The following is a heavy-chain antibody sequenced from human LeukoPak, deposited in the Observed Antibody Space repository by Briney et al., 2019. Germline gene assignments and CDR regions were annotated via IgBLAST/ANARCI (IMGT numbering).Heavy chain of an antibody. V-gene: IGHV3-23*01. CDR1: GFTFSSYA. Sequence: GGSLRLSCAASGFTFSSYAMSWVRQAPGKGLEWVSAISGSGGSTYYADSVKGRFTISRDNSKNTLYLQMNSLRAEDTAVYYCAKDPSWELDYYYYGMDVWGQGTTVTVSS. CDR2: ISGSGGST. CDR3: AKDPSWELDYYYYGMDV. J-gene: IGHJ6*02. D-gene: IGHD1-26*01.